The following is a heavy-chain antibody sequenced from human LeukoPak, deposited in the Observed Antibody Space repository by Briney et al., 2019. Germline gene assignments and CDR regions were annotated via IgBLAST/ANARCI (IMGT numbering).Heavy chain of an antibody. CDR1: GGTFSSYA. D-gene: IGHD4-11*01. Sequence: GASVKVSCKASGGTFSSYAISWVRQAPGQGLEWMGRIIPIFGTANYAQKFQGRVTITTDESTSTAHMELSRLRSEDTAVYYCAREYSNWGANYYYYYMDVWGKGTTVTVSS. J-gene: IGHJ6*03. CDR3: AREYSNWGANYYYYYMDV. CDR2: IIPIFGTA. V-gene: IGHV1-69*05.